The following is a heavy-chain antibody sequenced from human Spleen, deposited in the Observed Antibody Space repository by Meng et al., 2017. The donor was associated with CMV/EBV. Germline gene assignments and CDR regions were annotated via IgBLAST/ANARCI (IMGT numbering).Heavy chain of an antibody. J-gene: IGHJ6*02. Sequence: GESLKISCAASGFTVSSHYMSWVRQAPGKGLEWVSVIYSGGSTYYADSVKGRFTISRDNSKNTLYLQMNSLRAEDTAVYCCARGHQQRGPKNYYYYYYGMDVWGQGTTVTVSS. CDR1: GFTVSSHY. CDR3: ARGHQQRGPKNYYYYYYGMDV. CDR2: IYSGGST. V-gene: IGHV3-53*01. D-gene: IGHD6-25*01.